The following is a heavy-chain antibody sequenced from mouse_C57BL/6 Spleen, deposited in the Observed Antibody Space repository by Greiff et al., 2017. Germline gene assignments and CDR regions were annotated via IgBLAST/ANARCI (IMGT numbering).Heavy chain of an antibody. D-gene: IGHD2-2*01. CDR3: ARKSYYGYDSFAY. Sequence: QVQLQQPGAELVMPGASVKLSCKASGYTFTSYWMHWVKQRPAQGLEWIGEIDPSDSYTNYNQKFKGKSTLTGDKSSSTAYMQLSSLTSEDSAVYYCARKSYYGYDSFAYWGQGTLVTVSA. V-gene: IGHV1-69*01. CDR2: IDPSDSYT. J-gene: IGHJ3*01. CDR1: GYTFTSYW.